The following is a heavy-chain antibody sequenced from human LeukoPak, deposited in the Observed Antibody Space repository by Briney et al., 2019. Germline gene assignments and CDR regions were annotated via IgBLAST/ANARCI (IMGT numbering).Heavy chain of an antibody. D-gene: IGHD2-8*02. CDR1: GGSIRSSSDY. CDR2: IYYNGST. Sequence: PSETLSLTCTVSGGSIRSSSDYWGWIRQPPGKGLEWIGTIYYNGSTHYNPSLKSRVTISEDTSKNQISLKLSSVTAADTAVYYCARHLVVIGIYWGQGIMVTVSS. J-gene: IGHJ4*02. V-gene: IGHV4-39*01. CDR3: ARHLVVIGIY.